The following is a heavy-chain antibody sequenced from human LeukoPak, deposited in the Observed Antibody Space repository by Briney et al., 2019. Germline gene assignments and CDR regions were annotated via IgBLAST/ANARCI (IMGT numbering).Heavy chain of an antibody. CDR2: MNPNSGNT. Sequence: ASVKVSCKASGYTFTSYGISWVRQAPGQGLEWMGWMNPNSGNTGYAQKFQGRVTMTRNTSISTAYMELSSLRSEDTAVYYCARDVSGSGGIGTFDIWGQGTMVTVSS. CDR1: GYTFTSYG. D-gene: IGHD3-10*01. J-gene: IGHJ3*02. V-gene: IGHV1-8*02. CDR3: ARDVSGSGGIGTFDI.